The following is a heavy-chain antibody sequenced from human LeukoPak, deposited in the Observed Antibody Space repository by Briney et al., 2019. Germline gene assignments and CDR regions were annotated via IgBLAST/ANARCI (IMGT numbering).Heavy chain of an antibody. V-gene: IGHV1-3*01. Sequence: ASVKVSCKASGYTFTTYAIHWVRQAPGQRLEWMGWISAGNGDTKYSQKFQGRVTITRDTSARTAFMELSSLRSEDTAVYYCARYRTGAYDYWGQGTLVTVSS. CDR3: ARYRTGAYDY. CDR2: ISAGNGDT. CDR1: GYTFTTYA. D-gene: IGHD1-14*01. J-gene: IGHJ4*02.